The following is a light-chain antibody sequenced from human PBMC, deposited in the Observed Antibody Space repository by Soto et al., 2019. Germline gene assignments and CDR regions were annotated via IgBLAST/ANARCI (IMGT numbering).Light chain of an antibody. J-gene: IGLJ1*01. V-gene: IGLV2-14*03. CDR3: SSYTSSSPYV. CDR2: DVS. Sequence: QSALTQPASVSGSPGQSITISCTGTSSDVGGYDYVSWYQHHPGKAPNLMIYDVSNWPSGVSNRFSGSKSGNTASLTISGLQAEDEADYYCSSYTSSSPYVFGSGTKVTVL. CDR1: SSDVGGYDY.